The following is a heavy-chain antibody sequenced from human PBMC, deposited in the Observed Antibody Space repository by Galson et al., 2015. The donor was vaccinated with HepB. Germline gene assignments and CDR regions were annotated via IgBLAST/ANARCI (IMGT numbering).Heavy chain of an antibody. Sequence: SLRLSCAASGFTFSSYGMHWVRQAPGKGLEWVAVIWYDGSNKYYADSVKGRFTISRDNSKNTLYLQMNSLRAEDTAVYYCARASGEGIAVAGTDFDYWGQGTLVTVSS. J-gene: IGHJ4*02. CDR2: IWYDGSNK. D-gene: IGHD6-19*01. CDR1: GFTFSSYG. V-gene: IGHV3-33*01. CDR3: ARASGEGIAVAGTDFDY.